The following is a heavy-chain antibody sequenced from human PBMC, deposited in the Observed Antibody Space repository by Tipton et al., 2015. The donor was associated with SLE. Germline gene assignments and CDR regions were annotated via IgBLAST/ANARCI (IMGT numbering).Heavy chain of an antibody. CDR1: GFSISSAYY. CDR3: ASSPGVTLFRVVTYFDL. J-gene: IGHJ4*02. V-gene: IGHV4-38-2*02. Sequence: TLSLTCSVSGFSISSAYYWGWIRQPPGKGLEFIGTISYSGGTDYNPSLKSRVTMSIDASKKQVSLRLSSVTAADTAVYYCASSPGVTLFRVVTYFDLWGQGILVTVSS. CDR2: ISYSGGT. D-gene: IGHD3-3*01.